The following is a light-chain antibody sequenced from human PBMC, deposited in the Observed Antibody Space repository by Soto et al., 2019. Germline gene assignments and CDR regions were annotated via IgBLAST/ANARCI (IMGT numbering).Light chain of an antibody. V-gene: IGLV1-44*01. CDR1: SSNIGSNT. CDR2: SNN. J-gene: IGLJ3*02. CDR3: AAWDDSLNGSWV. Sequence: QAVVTQPPSASGTPGQRVTISCSGSSSNIGSNTVNWYQQLPGTAPKLLIYSNNQRPSGVPDRFSGSKSGTSASLAISGLQSEDEADYCCAAWDDSLNGSWVFGGGTKLTVL.